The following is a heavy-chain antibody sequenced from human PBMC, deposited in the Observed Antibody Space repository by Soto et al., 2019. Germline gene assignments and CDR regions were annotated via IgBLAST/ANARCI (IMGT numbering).Heavy chain of an antibody. Sequence: SDTLSLTCTVSGDSISTYYWSWIRQPPGKGLEWIGYIYYSGSTNYNPSLKSRVTISVDTSKNQFSLKLSSVTAGDTAVYYCARHIDPFIAAAGASYYYYGMDVWGQGTTVTVSS. CDR3: ARHIDPFIAAAGASYYYYGMDV. J-gene: IGHJ6*02. CDR1: GDSISTYY. V-gene: IGHV4-59*08. CDR2: IYYSGST. D-gene: IGHD6-13*01.